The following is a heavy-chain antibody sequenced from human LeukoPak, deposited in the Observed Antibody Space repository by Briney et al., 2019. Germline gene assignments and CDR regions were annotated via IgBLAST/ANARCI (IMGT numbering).Heavy chain of an antibody. V-gene: IGHV4-39*01. J-gene: IGHJ4*02. D-gene: IGHD3-10*01. CDR2: IYYSGST. CDR3: ASPHMVRGVIGFDY. CDR1: GGSISSSSYY. Sequence: SETLSLTCTVSGGSISSSSYYWGWIRQPPGKGLEWIGSIYYSGSTYYNPSLKSRVTISVDTSKNQFSLKLSSVTAADTAVYYCASPHMVRGVIGFDYWGQGTLVTVSP.